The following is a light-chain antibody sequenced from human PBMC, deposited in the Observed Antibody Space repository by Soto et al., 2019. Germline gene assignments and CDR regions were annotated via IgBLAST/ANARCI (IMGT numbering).Light chain of an antibody. V-gene: IGKV3-15*01. CDR2: GAS. CDR1: QSVSSK. CDR3: QQYNNWPIT. Sequence: ETVLTQSPATLSVSPGERATLSCRASQSVSSKLGWYQQKPGQAPRLLIYGASTRATGIPARFSGSGSGTDFTLTISSLQSEDFAVYYCQQYNNWPITFGQGTRLDIK. J-gene: IGKJ5*01.